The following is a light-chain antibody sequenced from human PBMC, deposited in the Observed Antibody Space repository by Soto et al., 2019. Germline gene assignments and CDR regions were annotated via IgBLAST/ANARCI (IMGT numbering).Light chain of an antibody. CDR3: VAWDDNLDGLV. J-gene: IGLJ2*01. CDR1: SSNIGTNT. V-gene: IGLV1-44*01. CDR2: SNT. Sequence: QSVLTQPPSASETPGQRVTISCSGSSSNIGTNTVNWYQQFPGKAPKVLIYSNTQRPSGVPDRFSGSKSGTSASLAISGLQSDDAADYYCVAWDDNLDGLVFGGGTKVTVL.